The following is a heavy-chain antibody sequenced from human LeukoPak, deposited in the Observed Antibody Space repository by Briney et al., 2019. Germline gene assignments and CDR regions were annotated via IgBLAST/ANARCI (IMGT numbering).Heavy chain of an antibody. V-gene: IGHV4-59*08. D-gene: IGHD1-7*01. CDR2: IYYSGST. CDR3: ARLNRRTGTPLDY. CDR1: GGSMSSYY. Sequence: SETLSLTCTVSGGSMSSYYWSWIRQPPGKGLEWIGYIYYSGSTNYNPSLKSRVTISVDTSKNQFSLKLSSVTAADTAVYYCARLNRRTGTPLDYWGQGTLVTVSS. J-gene: IGHJ4*02.